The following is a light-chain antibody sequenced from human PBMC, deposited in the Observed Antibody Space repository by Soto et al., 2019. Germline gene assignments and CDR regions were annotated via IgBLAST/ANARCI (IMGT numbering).Light chain of an antibody. V-gene: IGKV3-11*01. Sequence: EIVLTQSPATLSLSPGERATLSCRASQRVSSYLAWYQQQPGQAPRLLIYDASNRATGVPARFSGSGSGTDFTLTISSLEPEDFAVYYCQQRSNWPPITLGQGTRLEIK. J-gene: IGKJ5*01. CDR2: DAS. CDR1: QRVSSY. CDR3: QQRSNWPPIT.